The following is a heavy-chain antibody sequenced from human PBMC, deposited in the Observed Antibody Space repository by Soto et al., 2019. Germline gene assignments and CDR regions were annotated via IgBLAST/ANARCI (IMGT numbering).Heavy chain of an antibody. CDR1: GFTFPTYA. CDR2: ISASGGT. D-gene: IGHD3-16*01. CDR3: AKRDLVDATARNFDY. J-gene: IGHJ4*02. V-gene: IGHV3-23*01. Sequence: EVQLLESGGDLVQPGGSLRLSCTATGFTFPTYAMSWVRQAPGKGLEWVSAISASGGTYYAASVKGRFTISRDNSKNTLYLQMNSLSAEDTAVYYGAKRDLVDATARNFDYWGQGTLVTVSS.